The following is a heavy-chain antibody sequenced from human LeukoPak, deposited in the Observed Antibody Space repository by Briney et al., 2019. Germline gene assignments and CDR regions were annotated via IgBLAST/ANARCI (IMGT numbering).Heavy chain of an antibody. CDR3: ARDLGWLQGE. J-gene: IGHJ4*02. D-gene: IGHD5-24*01. CDR2: TYYSGST. CDR1: GDSMINSNYY. Sequence: SETLSLTCTVSGDSMINSNYYWGWIRQPPGKGLEWIGSTYYSGSTDYNPSLTNRVTMLVDTSKKQFSLKLSSVTAADTAVYYCARDLGWLQGEWGQGTLVTVSS. V-gene: IGHV4-39*07.